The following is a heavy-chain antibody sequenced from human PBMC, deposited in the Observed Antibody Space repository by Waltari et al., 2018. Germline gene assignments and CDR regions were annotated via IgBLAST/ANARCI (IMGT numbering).Heavy chain of an antibody. CDR3: VRAPSRWHEHGFYYYGLDV. V-gene: IGHV3-74*01. J-gene: IGHJ6*02. D-gene: IGHD6-13*01. Sequence: EVQLVESGGVLVQPGGSLRLSCAASGFTFSSYWMHWVRQAPGKGLVWFSRINSDGSTTAYADSVKGRFTISRDNAKNTLNLQMNSLRAEDTAVYYCVRAPSRWHEHGFYYYGLDVWGQGTTVTVSS. CDR1: GFTFSSYW. CDR2: INSDGSTT.